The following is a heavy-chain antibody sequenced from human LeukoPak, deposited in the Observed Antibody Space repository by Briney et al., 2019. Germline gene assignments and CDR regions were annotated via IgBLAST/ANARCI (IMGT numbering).Heavy chain of an antibody. CDR1: GGSISSSSYY. V-gene: IGHV4-39*07. J-gene: IGHJ4*02. D-gene: IGHD1-26*01. Sequence: SETLSLTCTVSGGSISSSSYYWGWIRQPPGKGLEWIGSVYYTGASYYNPSLKSRVTISIDTSKKHFSLKLTSVTAADTAVYYCARLSGSYYPFSLGFDYWGQGTLVTVSS. CDR3: ARLSGSYYPFSLGFDY. CDR2: VYYTGAS.